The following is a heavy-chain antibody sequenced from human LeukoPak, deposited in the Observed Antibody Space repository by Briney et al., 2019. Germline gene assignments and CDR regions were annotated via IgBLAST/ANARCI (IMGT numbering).Heavy chain of an antibody. J-gene: IGHJ5*02. CDR3: ARGAEVVPAARGAWFDP. CDR2: IYTSGST. D-gene: IGHD2-2*01. CDR1: GGSISSYY. V-gene: IGHV4-4*07. Sequence: PSETLSLTCTVSGGSISSYYWSWIRQPAGEGLEWIGRIYTSGSTNYNPSLKRRVTMSVDTSKNPFSLKLSSVTAADTAVYYCARGAEVVPAARGAWFDPWGQGTLVTVSS.